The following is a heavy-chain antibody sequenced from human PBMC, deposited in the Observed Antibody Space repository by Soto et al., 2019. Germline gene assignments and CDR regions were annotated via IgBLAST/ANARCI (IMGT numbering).Heavy chain of an antibody. Sequence: SETLSLTCAVYGGSFSGYYWSWIRQPPGKGLEWIGEINHSGSTNYNPSLKSRVTISVDTSKNQFSLKLSSVTAADTAVYYCARCSSWYYYYGMDVWGQGTTVTVS. D-gene: IGHD6-13*01. J-gene: IGHJ6*02. CDR1: GGSFSGYY. V-gene: IGHV4-34*01. CDR2: INHSGST. CDR3: ARCSSWYYYYGMDV.